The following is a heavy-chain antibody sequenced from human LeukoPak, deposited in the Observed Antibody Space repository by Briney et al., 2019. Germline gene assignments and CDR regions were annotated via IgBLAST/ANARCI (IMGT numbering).Heavy chain of an antibody. J-gene: IGHJ3*02. V-gene: IGHV1-69*04. Sequence: SVKVSCKASGGTFSSYAISWVRQAPGQGLEWMGRIIPILGIANYAQKFQGRVTITADKSTSTAYTELSSLRSEDTAVYYCAREYSSSSGGAFDIWGQGTMVTVSS. D-gene: IGHD6-6*01. CDR3: AREYSSSSGGAFDI. CDR2: IIPILGIA. CDR1: GGTFSSYA.